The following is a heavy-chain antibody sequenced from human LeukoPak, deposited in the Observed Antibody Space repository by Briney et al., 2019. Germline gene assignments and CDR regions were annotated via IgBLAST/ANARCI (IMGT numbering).Heavy chain of an antibody. Sequence: SGGSLRLSCAASGFTFSSYWMSWVRQAPGKGLEWVANIKQDGSEKYYVDSVKGRFTISRDNAKNTLYLQMNSLRAEDTAVYYCARALEQWLVGEVYFDYWGQGTLVTVSS. CDR2: IKQDGSEK. D-gene: IGHD6-19*01. V-gene: IGHV3-7*01. CDR1: GFTFSSYW. CDR3: ARALEQWLVGEVYFDY. J-gene: IGHJ4*02.